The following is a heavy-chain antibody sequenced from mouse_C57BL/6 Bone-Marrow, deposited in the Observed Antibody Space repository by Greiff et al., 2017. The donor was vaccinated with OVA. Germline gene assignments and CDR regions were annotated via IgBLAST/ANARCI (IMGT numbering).Heavy chain of an antibody. Sequence: VQLQESGPGLVQPSQSLSITCTVSGFSLTSYGVHWVRQSPGKGLDWLGVIWSGGSTDYNAAFISRLSISKDNSKSQVFFKMNSLQADDTAIYYCARDYGSSYFDAMDYWGQGTSVTVSS. D-gene: IGHD1-1*01. V-gene: IGHV2-2*01. CDR2: IWSGGST. J-gene: IGHJ4*01. CDR1: GFSLTSYG. CDR3: ARDYGSSYFDAMDY.